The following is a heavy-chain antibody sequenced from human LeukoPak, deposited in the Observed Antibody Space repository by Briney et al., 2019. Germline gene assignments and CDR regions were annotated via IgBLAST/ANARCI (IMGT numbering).Heavy chain of an antibody. V-gene: IGHV3-30*18. CDR1: GFTFSSYS. CDR2: LSSDGGNK. Sequence: GGSLRLSCAASGFTFSSYSMNWVRQAPGKGLEWVAVLSSDGGNKYYTDSVKGRFTISRDNSKDTLYLQMNSLRVEDTALYYCAKGGEICSGGSCSPGYWGQGTLVTVSS. J-gene: IGHJ4*02. CDR3: AKGGEICSGGSCSPGY. D-gene: IGHD2-15*01.